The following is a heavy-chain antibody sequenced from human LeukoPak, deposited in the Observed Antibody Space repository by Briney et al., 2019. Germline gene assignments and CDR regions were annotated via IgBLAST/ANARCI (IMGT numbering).Heavy chain of an antibody. D-gene: IGHD5-18*01. CDR3: VKDFGYNLDY. CDR2: IGASDNST. V-gene: IGHV3-23*01. J-gene: IGHJ4*02. Sequence: GGSLRLSCAASGFTFSTYAMSWVRQAPGKGLEWVSAIGASDNSTYYTDPVKGRFTISRDNSKNTLYLQMNSLRAEDTAVYYCVKDFGYNLDYWGQGTLVTVSS. CDR1: GFTFSTYA.